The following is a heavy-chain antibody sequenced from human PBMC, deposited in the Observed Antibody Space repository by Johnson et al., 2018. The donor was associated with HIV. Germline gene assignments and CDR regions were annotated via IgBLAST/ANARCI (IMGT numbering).Heavy chain of an antibody. J-gene: IGHJ3*01. CDR3: AKGEAQEGWIQLQLYALDF. D-gene: IGHD1-1*01. CDR2: ISYDGSNK. Sequence: QVQLVESGGAVVQPRRSLRLSCAASGFAFSGYALHWVRQAPGKGLEWVAVISYDGSNKYYADSVKGRFTISRDMSKNTLYLQMNSLRPDDSALYYCAKGEAQEGWIQLQLYALDFWGQGTMVTVSS. CDR1: GFAFSGYA. V-gene: IGHV3-30*04.